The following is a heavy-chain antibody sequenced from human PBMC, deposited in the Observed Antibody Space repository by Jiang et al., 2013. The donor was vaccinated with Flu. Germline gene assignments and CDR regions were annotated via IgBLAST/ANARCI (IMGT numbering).Heavy chain of an antibody. V-gene: IGHV1-3*01. CDR1: GYTFTSYA. Sequence: VESGAEVKKPGASVKVSCKASGYTFTSYAMHWVRQAPGQRLEWMGWINAGNGNTKYSQKSQGRVTITRDTSASTAYMELSSLRSEDTAVYYCARGKAMAPFDYWAREPWSPSPQ. CDR3: ARGKAMAPFDY. CDR2: INAGNGNT. J-gene: IGHJ4*02. D-gene: IGHD5-18*01.